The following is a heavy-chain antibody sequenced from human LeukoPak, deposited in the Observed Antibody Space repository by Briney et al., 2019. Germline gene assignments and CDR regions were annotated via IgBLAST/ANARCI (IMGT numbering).Heavy chain of an antibody. D-gene: IGHD5-24*01. CDR2: INDDGGLT. Sequence: PGGSLRLSCSAAGFTFRSHAMHWVRQAPGKALEYVSTINDDGGLTYYADSVKGRFTISRDNSKNTVYLQMNNLRPDDSAVYHCLKGGWATIGPPKDWGQGTQVSVSS. CDR3: LKGGWATIGPPKD. CDR1: GFTFRSHA. V-gene: IGHV3-64D*06. J-gene: IGHJ4*02.